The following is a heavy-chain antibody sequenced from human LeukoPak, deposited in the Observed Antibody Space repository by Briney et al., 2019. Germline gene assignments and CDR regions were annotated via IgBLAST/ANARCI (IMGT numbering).Heavy chain of an antibody. J-gene: IGHJ4*02. CDR2: VYGNGYT. CDR1: GASISGWY. Sequence: SETLSLTCTVSGASISGWYWSWIRQPPGKGLEWIGYVYGNGYTNYNPSLKSRVTMSIDTSKNHFSLKLTSVTAADTATYYCARETSLAGFASGLGFNYWGQGILVTVSS. CDR3: ARETSLAGFASGLGFNY. V-gene: IGHV4-59*01. D-gene: IGHD6-19*01.